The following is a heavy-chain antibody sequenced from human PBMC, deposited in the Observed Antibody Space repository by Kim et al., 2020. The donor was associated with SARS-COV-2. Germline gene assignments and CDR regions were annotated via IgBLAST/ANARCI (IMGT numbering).Heavy chain of an antibody. D-gene: IGHD3-22*01. V-gene: IGHV3-23*01. J-gene: IGHJ4*02. CDR3: AKGSRSSGYYYDY. Sequence: GGSLRLSCAASGFTFSNYAMSWVRQAPGKGLEWVSTISGSGDSTYYADSVKGRFTISRDNSKNTLYLQMNSLRDEDTAVYYCAKGSRSSGYYYDYWGQGTLVTVFS. CDR1: GFTFSNYA. CDR2: ISGSGDST.